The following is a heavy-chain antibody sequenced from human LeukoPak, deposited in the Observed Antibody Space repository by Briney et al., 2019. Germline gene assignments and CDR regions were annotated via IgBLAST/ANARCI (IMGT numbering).Heavy chain of an antibody. CDR1: GFTVSSNY. V-gene: IGHV3-53*01. J-gene: IGHJ3*02. Sequence: PGGSLRLSCAASGFTVSSNYMSWVRQAPGKGLEWVSVIYSGGSTYYADSVKGRFTISRDNSKNTLYLQMNSLRAEDTAVYYCARDWHIPSWEHDAFDIWGQGTMVTVSS. D-gene: IGHD1-26*01. CDR3: ARDWHIPSWEHDAFDI. CDR2: IYSGGST.